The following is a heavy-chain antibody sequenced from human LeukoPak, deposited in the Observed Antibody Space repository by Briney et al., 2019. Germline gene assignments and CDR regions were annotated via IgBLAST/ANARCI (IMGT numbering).Heavy chain of an antibody. Sequence: GRSLSLSCAASGFTFYDYTMHWVREAPGEGLEWVLGISWNGGSIGYADSVKGRLTISRDNAKNSLYLQMNSLRAEDTALYYCATSAGTTYYYGMDVWGQGTTVTVSS. J-gene: IGHJ6*02. D-gene: IGHD6-13*01. CDR2: ISWNGGSI. CDR1: GFTFYDYT. CDR3: ATSAGTTYYYGMDV. V-gene: IGHV3-9*01.